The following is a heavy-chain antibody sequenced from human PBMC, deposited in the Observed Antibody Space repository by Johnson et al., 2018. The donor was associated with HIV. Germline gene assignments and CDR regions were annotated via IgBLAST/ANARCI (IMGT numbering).Heavy chain of an antibody. CDR3: ARSCGGDCNDAFDI. J-gene: IGHJ3*02. CDR2: IYSGGST. Sequence: VQLVESGGGLVKPGGSLRLSCAASGFTFSDYYMSWVRQAPGKGLEWVSVIYSGGSTYYADSVQGRFTISRDNAKNSLYLQMNSLRAEDTAVYYCARSCGGDCNDAFDIWGQGTMVTVSS. V-gene: IGHV3-66*01. CDR1: GFTFSDYY. D-gene: IGHD2-21*02.